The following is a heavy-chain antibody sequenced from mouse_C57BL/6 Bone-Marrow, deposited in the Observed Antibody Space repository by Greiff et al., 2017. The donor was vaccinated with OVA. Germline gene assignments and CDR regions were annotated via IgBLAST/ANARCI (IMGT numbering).Heavy chain of an antibody. CDR1: GFNIKDDY. CDR2: IDPENGDT. Sequence: DVKLQESGAELVRPGASVKLSCTASGFNIKDDYMHWVKQRPEQGLEWIGWIDPENGDTEYASKFQGKATITADTSSNTAYLQLSSLTSEDTAVYYCTTLILWYFDVWGTGTTVTVSS. CDR3: TTLILWYFDV. V-gene: IGHV14-4*01. J-gene: IGHJ1*03.